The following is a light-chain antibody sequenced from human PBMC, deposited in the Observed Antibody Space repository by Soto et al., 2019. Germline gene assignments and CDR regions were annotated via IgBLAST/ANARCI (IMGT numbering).Light chain of an antibody. Sequence: DIPMTQSPSTLSASVGDGVTITCRASQSISSWLAWYQQKPGKAPKLLIYKASSLESGVPSRFSGSGSGTEFTLTISSLQPDDFATYYCQQYNSYPTFGQGTKVEIK. J-gene: IGKJ1*01. CDR1: QSISSW. CDR3: QQYNSYPT. CDR2: KAS. V-gene: IGKV1-5*03.